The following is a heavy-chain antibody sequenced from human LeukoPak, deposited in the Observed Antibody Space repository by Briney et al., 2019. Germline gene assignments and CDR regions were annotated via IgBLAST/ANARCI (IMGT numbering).Heavy chain of an antibody. CDR1: GFPFSNNV. Sequence: GGSLRLSCTASGFPFSNNVMTWVRQAPGRGLEWLSAINGRGYSTYYADSVKGRFTISRDNSKNTLYLQMNSLRAEDTAMYYCAKTFPYGITWYGFCDYWGQGALVTVSS. J-gene: IGHJ4*02. CDR2: INGRGYST. V-gene: IGHV3-23*01. D-gene: IGHD3-3*01. CDR3: AKTFPYGITWYGFCDY.